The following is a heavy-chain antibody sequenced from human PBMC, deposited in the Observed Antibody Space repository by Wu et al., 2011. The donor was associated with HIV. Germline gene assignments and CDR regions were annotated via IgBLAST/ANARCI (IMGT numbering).Heavy chain of an antibody. D-gene: IGHD2-15*01. CDR3: TRPLYCSGGSCLNWFDR. CDR2: INTNSGGT. J-gene: IGHJ5*02. V-gene: IGHV1-2*02. Sequence: QVQLVQSGAELKKPGASVNVSCKASGYTYTSYGISWVRQAPGQGLEWMGWINTNSGGTKFAQTFQGRVSMTRDTSITTAYMELSSLRSDDTAVYYCTRPLYCSGGSCLNWFDRWGQGTLVTVSS. CDR1: GYTYTSYG.